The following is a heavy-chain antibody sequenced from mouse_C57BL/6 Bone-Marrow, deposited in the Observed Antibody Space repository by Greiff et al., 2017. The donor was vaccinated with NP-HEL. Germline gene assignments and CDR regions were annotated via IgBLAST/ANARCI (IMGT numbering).Heavy chain of an antibody. J-gene: IGHJ4*01. CDR1: GYTFTSYW. D-gene: IGHD1-1*01. Sequence: VQLQQPGAELVRPGSSVKLSCKASGYTFTSYWMDWVKQRPGQGLEWIGNIYPSDSETHYNQKFKDKATLTVDKSSSTAYMQLSSLTSEDSAVYYCARRRGELLRSPYYYAMDYWGQGTSVTVSS. CDR2: IYPSDSET. CDR3: ARRRGELLRSPYYYAMDY. V-gene: IGHV1-61*01.